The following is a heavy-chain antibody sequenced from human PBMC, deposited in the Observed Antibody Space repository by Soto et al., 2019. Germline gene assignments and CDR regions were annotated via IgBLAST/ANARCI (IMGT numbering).Heavy chain of an antibody. CDR2: IYYSGST. CDR1: GGSISSGDYY. D-gene: IGHD2-15*01. Sequence: SETLSLTCTVSGGSISSGDYYWSWIRQPPGKGLEWIGYIYYSGSTYYNPSLKSRVTISVDTSKNQFSLKLSSVTAADTAVYYCAVVYFSGGSCYGYYYYCMDVWGKGTTVTVSS. J-gene: IGHJ6*04. V-gene: IGHV4-30-4*01. CDR3: AVVYFSGGSCYGYYYYCMDV.